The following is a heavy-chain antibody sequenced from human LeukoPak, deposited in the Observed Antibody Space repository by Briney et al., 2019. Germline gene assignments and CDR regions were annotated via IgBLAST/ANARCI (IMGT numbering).Heavy chain of an antibody. V-gene: IGHV3-30-3*01. CDR3: ARDRSLGYCSGGSCRGFDY. D-gene: IGHD2-15*01. CDR1: GFTFSSYA. CDR2: ISYDGSNK. J-gene: IGHJ4*02. Sequence: GGSLRLSCAASGFTFSSYAMHWVRQAPGEGLEWVAVISYDGSNKYYADSVKGRFTISRDNSKNTLYLRMNSLRAEDTAVYYCARDRSLGYCSGGSCRGFDYWGQGTLVTVSS.